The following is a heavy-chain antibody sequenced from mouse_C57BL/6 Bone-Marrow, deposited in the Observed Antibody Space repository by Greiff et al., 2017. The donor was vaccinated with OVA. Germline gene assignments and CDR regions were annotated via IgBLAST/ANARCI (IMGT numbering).Heavy chain of an antibody. Sequence: VKLMESGAELVKPGASVKISFKASGYAFSSYWMNWVKQRPGKGLEWIGQIYPGDGDTNYNGKFKGKATLTADKSSSTAYMQLSSLTSEDSAVYFCARSPYYYGSSPLGYWGQGTLVTVSA. CDR2: IYPGDGDT. V-gene: IGHV1-80*01. CDR3: ARSPYYYGSSPLGY. CDR1: GYAFSSYW. J-gene: IGHJ3*02. D-gene: IGHD1-1*01.